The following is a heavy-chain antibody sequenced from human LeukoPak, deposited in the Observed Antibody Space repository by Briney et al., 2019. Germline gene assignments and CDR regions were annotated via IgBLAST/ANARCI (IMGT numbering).Heavy chain of an antibody. CDR3: LTTVTTNDY. D-gene: IGHD4-11*01. J-gene: IGHJ4*02. V-gene: IGHV3-48*01. CDR2: ISSSSSTI. CDR1: GFTFSSYS. Sequence: GGSLRLSCAASGFTFSSYSMNWVRQAPGEGLEWLSYISSSSSTIYYADSVKGRFTISRDNAKNSLYLQMNSLRAEDTAVYYCLTTVTTNDYWGQGTLVTVSS.